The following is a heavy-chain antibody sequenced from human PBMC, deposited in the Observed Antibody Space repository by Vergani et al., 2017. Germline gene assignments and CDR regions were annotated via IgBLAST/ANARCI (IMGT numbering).Heavy chain of an antibody. CDR1: GFTFSSYG. Sequence: QVQLVESGGGVVQPGRSLRLSCAASGFTFSSYGRNWVRQAPGKGLEWVAVIWYDGSNKYYADSVKGRFTISRDNSKNTLYLQMNSLRAEDTAVYYCARSTPLGWFDPWGQGTLVTVSS. CDR3: ARSTPLGWFDP. D-gene: IGHD2-15*01. V-gene: IGHV3-33*01. CDR2: IWYDGSNK. J-gene: IGHJ5*02.